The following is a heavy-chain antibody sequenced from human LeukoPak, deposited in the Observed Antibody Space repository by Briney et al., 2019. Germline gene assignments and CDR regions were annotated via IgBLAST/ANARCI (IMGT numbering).Heavy chain of an antibody. CDR2: IYSGGST. Sequence: GGSLRLSCAASGFTVSSNYMSWVRQAPGKGLEWISFIYSGGSTAYADSVEGRFTISRDNSKNTLYLQMNSLKAEDTALYYCARTPPYSCGGDCSFDYWGQGTLVTVSS. J-gene: IGHJ4*02. D-gene: IGHD2-21*02. CDR1: GFTVSSNY. V-gene: IGHV3-66*01. CDR3: ARTPPYSCGGDCSFDY.